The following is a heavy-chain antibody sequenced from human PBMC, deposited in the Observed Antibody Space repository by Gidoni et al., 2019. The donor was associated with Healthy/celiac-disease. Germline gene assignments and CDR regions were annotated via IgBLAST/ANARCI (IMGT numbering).Heavy chain of an antibody. CDR2: ISSSISYT. Sequence: QVQLVASGGGLVKPGGSLRLSCAASGFTFSDYYMSWIRQAPGKGLEWVSYISSSISYTNYADSVKGRFTISRDNAKNSLYLQMNSLRAEDTAVYYCARHPYDSSGYYYFDYWGQGTLVTVSS. D-gene: IGHD3-22*01. J-gene: IGHJ4*02. CDR1: GFTFSDYY. CDR3: ARHPYDSSGYYYFDY. V-gene: IGHV3-11*06.